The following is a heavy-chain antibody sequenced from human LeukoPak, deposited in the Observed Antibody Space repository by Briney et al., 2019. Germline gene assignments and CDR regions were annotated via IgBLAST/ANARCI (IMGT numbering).Heavy chain of an antibody. V-gene: IGHV1-24*01. CDR3: AREGGGLGYFDS. J-gene: IGHJ4*02. D-gene: IGHD3-16*01. CDR1: GYTLTELS. Sequence: ASVKVSCKVSGYTLTELSMHWVRQAPGKGLEWMGGFDPEDGETIYAQKFQGRVTMTTDTSTSTVYMDLSGLRSEDTAVYYCAREGGGLGYFDSWGQGTLVTVSS. CDR2: FDPEDGET.